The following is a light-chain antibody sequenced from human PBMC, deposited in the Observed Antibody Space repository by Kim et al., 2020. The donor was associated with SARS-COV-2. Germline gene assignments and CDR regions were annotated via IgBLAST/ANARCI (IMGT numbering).Light chain of an antibody. CDR1: NIGSKK. CDR2: RDS. CDR3: QVWDSSTVV. V-gene: IGLV3-9*01. J-gene: IGLJ2*01. Sequence: VALGKTARITCGGNNIGSKKVHWYQQKPGQAPVLVIYRDSNRPSGIPERFSGSNSGNTATLTISRAQAGDEADYYCQVWDSSTVVFGGGTKLTVL.